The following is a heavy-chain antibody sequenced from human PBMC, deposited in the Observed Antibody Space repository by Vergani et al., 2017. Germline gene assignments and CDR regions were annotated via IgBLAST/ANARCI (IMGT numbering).Heavy chain of an antibody. D-gene: IGHD1-26*01. CDR2: INHSGST. Sequence: QVQLQQWGAGLLKPSETLSLTCAVYGGSFSGYYWSWIRQPPGKGLEWIGEINHSGSTNYNPSLKSRVTISVDTSKNQFSRKLSSVTAADTAVYYCARGQVGRRWGQGTLVTVSS. J-gene: IGHJ4*02. CDR1: GGSFSGYY. CDR3: ARGQVGRR. V-gene: IGHV4-34*01.